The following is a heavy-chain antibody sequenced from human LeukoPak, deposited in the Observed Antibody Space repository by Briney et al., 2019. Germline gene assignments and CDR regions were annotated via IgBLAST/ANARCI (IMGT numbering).Heavy chain of an antibody. V-gene: IGHV3-11*01. J-gene: IGHJ6*03. Sequence: GGSLRLSCAASGFTFSDYYMSWIRQAPGKGLEWVSYTSSSGSTIYYADSVKGRFTISRDNAKNSRYLQMNSLRAEDTAVYYCARRYFWSGYYTDYYYYYMDVWGKGTTVTVSS. CDR3: ARRYFWSGYYTDYYYYYMDV. D-gene: IGHD3-3*01. CDR2: TSSSGSTI. CDR1: GFTFSDYY.